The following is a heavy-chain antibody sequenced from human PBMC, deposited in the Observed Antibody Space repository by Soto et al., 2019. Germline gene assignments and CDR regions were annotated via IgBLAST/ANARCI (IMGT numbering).Heavy chain of an antibody. J-gene: IGHJ4*02. V-gene: IGHV4-39*01. Sequence: SETLSLTCTVSGGSISSSSYYWGWIRQPPGKGLEWIGSIYYSGSTYYNPSLKSRVTISVDTSKNQFSLKLSSVTAADTAVYYCARLNRYCSGGSCQRDYWGQGTLVTVSS. CDR2: IYYSGST. D-gene: IGHD2-15*01. CDR1: GGSISSSSYY. CDR3: ARLNRYCSGGSCQRDY.